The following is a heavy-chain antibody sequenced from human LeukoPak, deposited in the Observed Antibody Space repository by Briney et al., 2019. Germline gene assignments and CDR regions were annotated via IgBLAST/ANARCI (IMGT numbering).Heavy chain of an antibody. CDR3: ARDRASHFDY. CDR1: GGSISSSSYY. Sequence: SETLSLTCTVSGGSISSSSYYWGWIRQPPGKGLEWIGSIYYSGSTNYNPSLKSRVTISVKTSKNQFSLKLSSVTAADTAVYYCARDRASHFDYWGQGTLVTVSS. CDR2: IYYSGST. V-gene: IGHV4-39*07. J-gene: IGHJ4*02. D-gene: IGHD2-2*01.